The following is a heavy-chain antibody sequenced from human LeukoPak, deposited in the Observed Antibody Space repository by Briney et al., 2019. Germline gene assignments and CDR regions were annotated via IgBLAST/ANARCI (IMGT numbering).Heavy chain of an antibody. J-gene: IGHJ4*02. CDR3: ARDPASGNNPY. Sequence: GGSLRLSCAASGFTFSDFWMTWVRQAPGKGLEWVANIKQDGSVTNHVESVRGRFTISRDNPKNSLYLQMNSLGVEETSVYYCARDPASGNNPYWGQGTLVTISS. CDR1: GFTFSDFW. CDR2: IKQDGSVT. V-gene: IGHV3-7*01. D-gene: IGHD1/OR15-1a*01.